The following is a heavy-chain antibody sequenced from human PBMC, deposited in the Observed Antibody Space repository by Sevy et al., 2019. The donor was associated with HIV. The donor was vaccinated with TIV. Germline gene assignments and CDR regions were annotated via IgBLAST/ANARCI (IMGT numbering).Heavy chain of an antibody. CDR1: GYTFNGYY. CDR3: ACYAIDVFYI. V-gene: IGHV1-2*06. D-gene: IGHD3-16*01. CDR2: INPNSGGT. Sequence: ASVKVSCQASGYTFNGYYIHWVRQAPGQGLEWMGLINPNSGGTNYAQKFQGRVTMTRDTSISTAYMELSRLRSDDTAVYYCACYAIDVFYIWGQGTTVTVSS. J-gene: IGHJ3*02.